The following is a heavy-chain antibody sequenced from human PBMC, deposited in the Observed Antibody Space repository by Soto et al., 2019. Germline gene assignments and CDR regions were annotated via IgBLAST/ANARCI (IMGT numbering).Heavy chain of an antibody. Sequence: PSETLSLTCTVSGGSISSGDYYWSWIRQPPGKGLEWIGYIYYSGSTYYNPSLKSRVTISVDTSKNQFSLKLSSVTAADTAVYYCARFYCSSTSCYGAPANWFAPWGQGTLVTVSS. CDR2: IYYSGST. CDR3: ARFYCSSTSCYGAPANWFAP. D-gene: IGHD2-2*01. CDR1: GGSISSGDYY. V-gene: IGHV4-30-4*01. J-gene: IGHJ5*02.